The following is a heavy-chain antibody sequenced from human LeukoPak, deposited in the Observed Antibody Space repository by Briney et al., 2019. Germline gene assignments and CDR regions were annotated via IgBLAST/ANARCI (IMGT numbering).Heavy chain of an antibody. J-gene: IGHJ3*02. CDR1: GVSISSTTHY. CDR3: AREGIVAAGTMDGFDI. V-gene: IGHV4-31*03. Sequence: SETLSLTCTVSGVSISSTTHYWGWIRQPPGKGLEWIGYIYYSGSTYYNPSLKSRVTISVDTSKNQFSLKLSSVTAADTAVYFCAREGIVAAGTMDGFDIWGQGTMVTVSS. D-gene: IGHD6-13*01. CDR2: IYYSGST.